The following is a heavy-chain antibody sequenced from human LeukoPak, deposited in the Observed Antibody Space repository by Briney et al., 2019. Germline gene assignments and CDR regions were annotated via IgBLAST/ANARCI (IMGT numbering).Heavy chain of an antibody. V-gene: IGHV3-21*01. CDR1: GFTFSSYG. CDR2: ISSSSSYI. CDR3: ARDLDWNTLFDY. D-gene: IGHD3/OR15-3a*01. Sequence: GRSLRLSCAASGFTFSSYGMNWVRQAPGKGLEWVSSISSSSSYIYYADSVKGRFTISRDNAKNSLYLQMNSLRAEDTAVYYCARDLDWNTLFDYWGQGTLVTVSS. J-gene: IGHJ4*02.